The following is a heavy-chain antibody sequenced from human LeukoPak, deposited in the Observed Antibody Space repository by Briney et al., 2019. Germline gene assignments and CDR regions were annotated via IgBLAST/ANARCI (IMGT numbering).Heavy chain of an antibody. J-gene: IGHJ3*01. D-gene: IGHD3-10*01. CDR3: ARGPYYNPSDAFDL. CDR1: GFIFRNFA. Sequence: GRSLRLSCAASGFIFRNFAMQWVGQGPGQGPGWVGVMWTDRSDKYYADSVKGRFTISRDNSRNALYLQMNSLRAEDTAVYYCARGPYYNPSDAFDLWGQGTVVTVFS. V-gene: IGHV3-33*01. CDR2: MWTDRSDK.